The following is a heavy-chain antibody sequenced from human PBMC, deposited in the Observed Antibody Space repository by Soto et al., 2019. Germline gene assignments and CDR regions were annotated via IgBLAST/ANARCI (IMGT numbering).Heavy chain of an antibody. D-gene: IGHD3-10*01. CDR3: ARGGKRYYGSGSRVPFMDV. Sequence: KTSETLSLTCAVYGGSFSGYYWSWIRQPPGKGLEWIGEINHSGSTNYNPSLKSRVTISVDTSKNQFSLKLSSVTAADTAVYYCARGGKRYYGSGSRVPFMDVWGQGTTVTVSS. CDR1: GGSFSGYY. CDR2: INHSGST. V-gene: IGHV4-34*01. J-gene: IGHJ6*02.